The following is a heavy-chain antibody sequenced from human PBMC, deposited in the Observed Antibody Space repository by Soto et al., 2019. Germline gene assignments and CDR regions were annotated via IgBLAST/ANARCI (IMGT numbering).Heavy chain of an antibody. CDR1: GFTFSSYS. V-gene: IGHV3-48*01. Sequence: EVQLVESGGGLVQPGGSLRLSCAASGFTFSSYSMNWVRQAPGKGLEWVSYISSSSSTIYYADSVKGRFTISRDNAKNSLYLQMNSLRAEDTAVYYCARGGITMVRGVLTYWGQGTLVTVSS. J-gene: IGHJ4*02. CDR3: ARGGITMVRGVLTY. CDR2: ISSSSSTI. D-gene: IGHD3-10*01.